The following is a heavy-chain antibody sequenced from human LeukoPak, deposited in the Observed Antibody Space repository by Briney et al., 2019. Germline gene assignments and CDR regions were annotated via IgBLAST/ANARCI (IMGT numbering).Heavy chain of an antibody. D-gene: IGHD6-19*01. V-gene: IGHV3-30*18. J-gene: IGHJ4*02. CDR1: GFTLSSYG. CDR3: AKDPFGSG. CDR2: ISYDGSNK. Sequence: GGSLRLSCAASGFTLSSYGMHWVRKAPGKGLEWVAVISYDGSNKYYADSVKGRFTISRDNSKNTLYLQMNSLRAEDTAVYYCAKDPFGSGWGQGTLVTVSS.